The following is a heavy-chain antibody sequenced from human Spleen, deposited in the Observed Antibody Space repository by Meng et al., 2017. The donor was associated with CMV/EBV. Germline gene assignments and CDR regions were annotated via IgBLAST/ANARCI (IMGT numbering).Heavy chain of an antibody. Sequence: GGSLRLSCAVSGFTFTRCSITWVRQAPGKGLEWVSSISGNSAYIYYGDSVEGRFTISRDNAKNSVYLQMNSLRAEDSAVYYCAAGLNSIAAAPSPPPYWGRGTLVTVSS. CDR3: AAGLNSIAAAPSPPPY. CDR1: GFTFTRCS. CDR2: ISGNSAYI. D-gene: IGHD2-2*01. V-gene: IGHV3-21*01. J-gene: IGHJ4*02.